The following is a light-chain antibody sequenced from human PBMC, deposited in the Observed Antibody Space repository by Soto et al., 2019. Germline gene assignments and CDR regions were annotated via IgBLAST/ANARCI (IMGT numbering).Light chain of an antibody. CDR1: QSISYS. CDR3: QQTYSNLLS. Sequence: DIQLTQSPSSLSASVGDRVTITCRASQSISYSLNWYQQKPGKAPKVLISAASSLQSGVPSRFSGSGSGTNFALTISGLDPEDFATYYCQQTYSNLLSFGGGTKVEVK. CDR2: AAS. J-gene: IGKJ4*01. V-gene: IGKV1-39*01.